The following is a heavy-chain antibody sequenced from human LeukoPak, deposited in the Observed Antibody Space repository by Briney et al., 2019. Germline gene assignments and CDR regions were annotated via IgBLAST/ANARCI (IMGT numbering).Heavy chain of an antibody. V-gene: IGHV1-46*04. J-gene: IGHJ4*02. CDR2: INPGDAGT. D-gene: IGHD2-2*01. Sequence: ASVKVSCKASGYTFTTYYMHWVRQAPGQGLEWMGIINPGDAGTTYAQKLQGRVTMTGDPSTSTVYMELSSLRSEDTAVYYCASPDGTRDYFDYWGQGTLVTVSS. CDR1: GYTFTTYY. CDR3: ASPDGTRDYFDY.